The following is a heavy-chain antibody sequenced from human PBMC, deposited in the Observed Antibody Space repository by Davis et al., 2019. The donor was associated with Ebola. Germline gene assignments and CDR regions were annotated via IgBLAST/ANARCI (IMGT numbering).Heavy chain of an antibody. CDR2: ISSSSYI. Sequence: GESLKISCAASGFTFSSYSMNWVRQAPGKGLEWVSSISSSSYIYYADSVKGRFTISRDNAKNSLYLQMNSLRAEDTAVYYCARSSIAARPGYYYGMDVWGQGTTVTVSS. CDR1: GFTFSSYS. V-gene: IGHV3-21*01. J-gene: IGHJ6*02. CDR3: ARSSIAARPGYYYGMDV. D-gene: IGHD6-6*01.